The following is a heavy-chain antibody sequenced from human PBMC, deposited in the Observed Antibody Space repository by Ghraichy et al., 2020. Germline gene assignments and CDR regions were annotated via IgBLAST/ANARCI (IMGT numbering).Heavy chain of an antibody. D-gene: IGHD2-2*01. V-gene: IGHV3-23*01. CDR2: ISGSGGST. J-gene: IGHJ4*02. CDR3: AKVPLGYCSSTSCHFDY. CDR1: GFTFSSYA. Sequence: GGSLRLSCAASGFTFSSYAMSWVRQAPGKGLEWVSAISGSGGSTYYADSVKGRFTISRDNSKNTLYLQMNSLRAEDTAVYYCAKVPLGYCSSTSCHFDYWGQGTLVTVSS.